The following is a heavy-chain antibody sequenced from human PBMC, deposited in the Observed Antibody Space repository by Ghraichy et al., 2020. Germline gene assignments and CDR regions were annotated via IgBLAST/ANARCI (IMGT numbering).Heavy chain of an antibody. Sequence: GESLNISCAASGFTFSSYGMHWVRQAPGKGLEWVAVISYDGSNKYYADSVKGRFTISRDNSKNTLYLQMNSLRAEDTAVYYCAKSPLYYSSSHLFDYWGQGTLVTVSS. D-gene: IGHD6-13*01. J-gene: IGHJ4*02. CDR3: AKSPLYYSSSHLFDY. V-gene: IGHV3-30*18. CDR2: ISYDGSNK. CDR1: GFTFSSYG.